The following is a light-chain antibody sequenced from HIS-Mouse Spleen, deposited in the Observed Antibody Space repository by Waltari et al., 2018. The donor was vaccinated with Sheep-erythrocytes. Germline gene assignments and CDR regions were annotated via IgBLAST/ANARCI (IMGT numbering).Light chain of an antibody. J-gene: IGLJ3*02. CDR2: GGS. CDR3: CSYAGSSTPWV. Sequence: QSALTQPASVSGSPGQSITISCTGTSSDVGSYNLVPWYQQHPGKAPNLLIYGGSTRPSGGANHVAGAKSGNTASLTISGLQAEDEADDYCCSYAGSSTPWVFGGGTKLTVL. CDR1: SSDVGSYNL. V-gene: IGLV2-23*01.